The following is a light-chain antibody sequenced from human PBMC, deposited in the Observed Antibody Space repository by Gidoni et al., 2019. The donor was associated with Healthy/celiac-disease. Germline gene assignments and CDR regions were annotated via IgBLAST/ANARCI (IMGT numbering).Light chain of an antibody. CDR1: QSVSNN. V-gene: IGKV3D-15*01. CDR3: QQYNNWPST. J-gene: IGKJ2*01. CDR2: GAS. Sequence: EIVMTHSPATLSVSRGERATLTYRASQSVSNNLAWYQQKPGQAPRLLIYGASTRDTGIPARFSGSGSGTEFTLTISSLQSEDFAVYYCQQYNNWPSTFGQGTKLEIK.